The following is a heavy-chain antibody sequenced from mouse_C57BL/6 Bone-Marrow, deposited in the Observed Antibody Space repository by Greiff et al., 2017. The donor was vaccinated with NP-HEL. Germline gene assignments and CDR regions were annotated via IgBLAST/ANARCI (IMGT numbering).Heavy chain of an antibody. J-gene: IGHJ3*01. CDR2: INPNNGGT. V-gene: IGHV1-26*01. Sequence: VQLKQSGPELVKPGASVKISCKASGYTFTDYYMNWVKQSHGKSLEWIGDINPNNGGTSYNQKFKGKATLTVDKSSSTAYMELRSLTSEDSAVYYCARAESPFYDGYPAWFAYWGQGTLVTVSA. CDR1: GYTFTDYY. CDR3: ARAESPFYDGYPAWFAY. D-gene: IGHD2-3*01.